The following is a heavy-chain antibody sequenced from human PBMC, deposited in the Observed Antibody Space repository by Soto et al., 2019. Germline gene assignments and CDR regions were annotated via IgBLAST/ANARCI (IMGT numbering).Heavy chain of an antibody. V-gene: IGHV2-26*01. Sequence: SGPTLVNPTETLTLTCTVSGFSLSNARMGVSWIRQPPGKALEWLAHIFSNDEKSYSTSLKSRLTISKDTSKSQVVLTMTNMDPVDTATYYCARFQTYYDFWSGYPKPDWFDPWGQGTLVTVS. CDR2: IFSNDEK. D-gene: IGHD3-3*01. J-gene: IGHJ5*02. CDR1: GFSLSNARMG. CDR3: ARFQTYYDFWSGYPKPDWFDP.